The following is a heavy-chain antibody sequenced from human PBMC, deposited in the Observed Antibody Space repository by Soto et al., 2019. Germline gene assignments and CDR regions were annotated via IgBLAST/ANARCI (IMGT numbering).Heavy chain of an antibody. Sequence: PGGSLRLSWAASGFTFSSLAMIWVRQAPGKGLEWVSAISARDGSTNYADSVKGRFTISRDNSKNTLYLQMNSLRVEDTAVYYCARDVPHNWFDSWGQGTLVTSPQ. D-gene: IGHD3-10*02. J-gene: IGHJ5*01. CDR2: ISARDGST. CDR3: ARDVPHNWFDS. V-gene: IGHV3-23*01. CDR1: GFTFSSLA.